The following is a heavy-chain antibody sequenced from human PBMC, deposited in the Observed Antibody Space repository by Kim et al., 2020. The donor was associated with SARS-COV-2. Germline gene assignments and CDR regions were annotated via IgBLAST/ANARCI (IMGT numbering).Heavy chain of an antibody. J-gene: IGHJ4*02. Sequence: KSRVTISVDTSKNQFSLKLSSVIAADTAVYYCARAAVLRFLEWLGDYFDYWGQGTLVTVSS. D-gene: IGHD3-3*01. CDR3: ARAAVLRFLEWLGDYFDY. V-gene: IGHV4-31*02.